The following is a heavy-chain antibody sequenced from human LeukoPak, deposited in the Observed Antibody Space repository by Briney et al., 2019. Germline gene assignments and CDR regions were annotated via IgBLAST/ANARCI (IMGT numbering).Heavy chain of an antibody. Sequence: GSLRLSCAASGFTFSSYEMNWVRQAPGKGLEWIGEINHSGSTNYNPSLKSRVTISVDTSKNQFSLKLSSVTAADTAVYYCARHERKAYYYGSGSSGSWFDPWGQGTLVTVSS. CDR2: INHSGST. V-gene: IGHV4-34*01. CDR3: ARHERKAYYYGSGSSGSWFDP. CDR1: GFTFSSYE. D-gene: IGHD3-10*01. J-gene: IGHJ5*02.